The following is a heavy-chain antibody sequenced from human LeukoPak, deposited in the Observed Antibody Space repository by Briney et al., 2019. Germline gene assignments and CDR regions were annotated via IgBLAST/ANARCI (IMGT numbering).Heavy chain of an antibody. J-gene: IGHJ4*02. V-gene: IGHV3-48*03. Sequence: GGSLRLSCAASGFIFSSYEMNGVRQAPGKGLEWLSYISTSGSTIYYAHSVKGRFTISRDNAQNSLSLQMHSLRAEDTAVYYCARDGFCSSTSCYNDYWGQGTLVTVSS. CDR3: ARDGFCSSTSCYNDY. CDR1: GFIFSSYE. D-gene: IGHD2-2*02. CDR2: ISTSGSTI.